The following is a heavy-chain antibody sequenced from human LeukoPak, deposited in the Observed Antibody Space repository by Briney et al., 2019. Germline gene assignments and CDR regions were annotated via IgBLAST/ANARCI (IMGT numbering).Heavy chain of an antibody. V-gene: IGHV4-30-4*08. CDR2: IYYSGST. Sequence: SETLSLTXTVSGGSISSGDYYWSWIRQPPGKGLEWIGYIYYSGSTYYNPSLKSRVTISVDTSKNQFSLKLSSVTAADTAVYYCARLTRSGPGNWGQGTLVTVSS. J-gene: IGHJ4*02. CDR1: GGSISSGDYY. CDR3: ARLTRSGPGN. D-gene: IGHD6-19*01.